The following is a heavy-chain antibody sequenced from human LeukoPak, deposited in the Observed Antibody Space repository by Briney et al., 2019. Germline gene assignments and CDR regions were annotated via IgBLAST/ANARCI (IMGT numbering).Heavy chain of an antibody. CDR2: ISAYNGNT. D-gene: IGHD3-3*01. CDR3: ARVVYDFWSGYCPGDCYHYYYYYYYMDV. J-gene: IGHJ6*03. CDR1: GYTFTSYG. Sequence: ASVKVSCKASGYTFTSYGISWVRQAPGQGLEWMGWISAYNGNTNYAQKLQGRVTMTTDTSTSTAYMELRSLRSDDTAVYYCARVVYDFWSGYCPGDCYHYYYYYYYMDVWGKETTVTVSS. V-gene: IGHV1-18*01.